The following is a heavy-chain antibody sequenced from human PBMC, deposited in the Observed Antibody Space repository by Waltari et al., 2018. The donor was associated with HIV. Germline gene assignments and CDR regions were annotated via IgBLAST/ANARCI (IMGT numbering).Heavy chain of an antibody. J-gene: IGHJ4*02. V-gene: IGHV3-66*01. Sequence: EVKLTESGRGLVPPGVTFIRSCAASGTGHASNSVLWVRQAPGKGLEWVSVIYSDGAIYYVDSVKGRFTVSRETSNNVVYLQLNSLGVEDTPVYFCARDRGGNFWSAHKPGFLDYWGQGTLVSVSS. CDR1: GTGHASNS. CDR2: IYSDGAI. CDR3: ARDRGGNFWSAHKPGFLDY. D-gene: IGHD3-3*01.